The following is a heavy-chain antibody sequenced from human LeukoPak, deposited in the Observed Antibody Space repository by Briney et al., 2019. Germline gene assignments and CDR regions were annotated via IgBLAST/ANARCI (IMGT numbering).Heavy chain of an antibody. Sequence: GGSLRLSCAASGFTFRSYSMNWVRQAPGKGLEWVSSISSSSSYIYYADSVKGRFTISRDNAKNSLYLQMNSLRAEDTAVYYCARSPYDSSGYSAFDIWGQGTMVTVSS. CDR3: ARSPYDSSGYSAFDI. D-gene: IGHD3-22*01. CDR2: ISSSSSYI. V-gene: IGHV3-21*01. CDR1: GFTFRSYS. J-gene: IGHJ3*02.